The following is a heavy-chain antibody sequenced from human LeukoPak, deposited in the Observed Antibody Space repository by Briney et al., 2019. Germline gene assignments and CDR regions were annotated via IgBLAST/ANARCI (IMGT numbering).Heavy chain of an antibody. CDR1: GGSFSGYY. Sequence: PSETLSLTCAVYGGSFSGYYWSWLRQPPGKGLEWLGEINHSGSTNYHPSLKSRVTISVDTSKNQFSLKLSSVTAADTAVYYCARGGSSSWYVPFDYWGQGTLVTVSS. J-gene: IGHJ4*02. CDR3: ARGGSSSWYVPFDY. CDR2: INHSGST. V-gene: IGHV4-34*01. D-gene: IGHD6-13*01.